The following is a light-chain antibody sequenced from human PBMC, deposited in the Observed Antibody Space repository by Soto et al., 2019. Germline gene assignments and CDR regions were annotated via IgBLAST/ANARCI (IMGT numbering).Light chain of an antibody. CDR1: PSVLSSSNNKNY. CDR2: WAS. CDR3: QQYFDTPT. J-gene: IGKJ4*01. Sequence: DIVMTQSPDSLAVSLGERATINCKSSPSVLSSSNNKNYLAWYQQKPGQPPKLLIYWASTRESGVPDRFSGSGSGTDFTLTISSLQAEDVAVYYCQQYFDTPTFGGGTKVEVK. V-gene: IGKV4-1*01.